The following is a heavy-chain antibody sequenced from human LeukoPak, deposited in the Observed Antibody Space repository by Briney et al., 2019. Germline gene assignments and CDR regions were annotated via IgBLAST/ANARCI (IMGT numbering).Heavy chain of an antibody. V-gene: IGHV1-2*02. Sequence: ASVKVSCKASGGTFSSYAISWVRQAPGQGLEWMGWINPNSGGTNYVQKFQGRITMTRDTSINTAYMELSRLRSDDTAVFYCARNTYYFDNSAGTFDFWGQGTLVTVSS. J-gene: IGHJ4*02. CDR2: INPNSGGT. CDR3: ARNTYYFDNSAGTFDF. D-gene: IGHD3-22*01. CDR1: GGTFSSYA.